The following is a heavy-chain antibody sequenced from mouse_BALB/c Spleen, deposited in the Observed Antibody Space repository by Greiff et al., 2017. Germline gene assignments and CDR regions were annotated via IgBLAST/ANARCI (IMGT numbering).Heavy chain of an antibody. CDR1: GYSITSDYA. V-gene: IGHV3-2*02. CDR2: ISYSGST. J-gene: IGHJ4*01. CDR3: AATYYYGSSYDYYAMDY. D-gene: IGHD1-1*01. Sequence: EVHLVESGPGLVKPSQSLSLTCTVTGYSITSDYAWNWIRQFPGNKLEWMGYISYSGSTSYNPSLKSRISITRDTSKNQFFLQLNSVTTEDTATYYCAATYYYGSSYDYYAMDYWGQGTSVTVSS.